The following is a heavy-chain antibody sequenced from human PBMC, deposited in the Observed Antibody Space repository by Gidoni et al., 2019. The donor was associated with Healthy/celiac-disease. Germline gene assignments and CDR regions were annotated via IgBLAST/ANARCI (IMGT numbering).Heavy chain of an antibody. D-gene: IGHD5-18*01. CDR2: IIPIFGTA. J-gene: IGHJ4*02. V-gene: IGHV1-69*01. CDR3: ARSRRDGYSWGFDY. CDR1: GGTFNSYA. Sequence: QVQLVQSGAEVTKPGSSVKVSCKAAGGTFNSYAISWVRQAPGQGLEWMGGIIPIFGTANYEQKFQGRVTITADESTSTAYMELSSLRSEDTAVYYCARSRRDGYSWGFDYWGQGTLVTVSS.